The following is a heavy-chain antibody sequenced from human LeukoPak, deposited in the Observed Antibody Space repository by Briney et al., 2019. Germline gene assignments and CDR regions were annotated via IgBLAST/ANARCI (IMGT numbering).Heavy chain of an antibody. D-gene: IGHD4-17*01. CDR1: GFTFSDYY. CDR3: ARTTTVTSDAFDI. CDR2: ISSSGSTI. J-gene: IGHJ3*02. Sequence: GGSLRLSCAASGFTFSDYYMSWIRQAPGKGLEWVSYISSSGSTIYYADSVKGRFTISRDNAKNSLYLQVNSLRAEDTAVYYCARTTTVTSDAFDIWGQGTMVTVSS. V-gene: IGHV3-11*04.